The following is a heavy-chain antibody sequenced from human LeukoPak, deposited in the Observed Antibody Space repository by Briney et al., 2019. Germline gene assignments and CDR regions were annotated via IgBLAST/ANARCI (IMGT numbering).Heavy chain of an antibody. CDR2: IYYSGST. V-gene: IGHV4-59*01. CDR3: ARERDSSVDY. D-gene: IGHD2-21*02. J-gene: IGHJ4*02. CDR1: GGSISSYY. Sequence: PSETLSLTYTVSGGSISSYYWSWIRQPPGKGLEWIGYIYYSGSTNYNPSLKSRVTISVDTSKNQFSLKLSSVTAADTAVYYCARERDSSVDYWGQGTLVTVSS.